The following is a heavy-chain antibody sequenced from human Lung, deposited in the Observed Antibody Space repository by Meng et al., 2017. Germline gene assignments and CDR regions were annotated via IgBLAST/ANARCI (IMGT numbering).Heavy chain of an antibody. J-gene: IGHJ4*02. Sequence: QVQTQQWRAGLLKPSETLSPTCSVDGGSLSGYYWSWIRQPPGKGLEWIGEIIDSGSTNYNPSLKSRVTISVDTSKNQFSLRVTSVTAADRAVYYCVRRTYSSGWYFDYWGQGTLVTVSS. CDR3: VRRTYSSGWYFDY. V-gene: IGHV4-34*02. CDR2: IIDSGST. D-gene: IGHD6-19*01. CDR1: GGSLSGYY.